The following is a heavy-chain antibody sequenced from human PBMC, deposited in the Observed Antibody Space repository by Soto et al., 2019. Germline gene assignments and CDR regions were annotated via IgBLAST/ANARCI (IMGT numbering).Heavy chain of an antibody. Sequence: GESLKISCKGSGYSFTNYWIGWVRQMPGKGLEWMGSIFPGDSDTRYSPSFQGQVTISADKSISTAYLQWSSLKASDTAMYYCARLAEGTGYPYYYYYGMDVWGQGTTVTV. CDR1: GYSFTNYW. D-gene: IGHD3-9*01. J-gene: IGHJ6*02. V-gene: IGHV5-51*01. CDR3: ARLAEGTGYPYYYYYGMDV. CDR2: IFPGDSDT.